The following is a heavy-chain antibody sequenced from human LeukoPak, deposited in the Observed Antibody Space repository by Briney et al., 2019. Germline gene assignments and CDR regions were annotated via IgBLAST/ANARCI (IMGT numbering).Heavy chain of an antibody. CDR1: GFTYSNYW. Sequence: GGSLRLSCAASGFTYSNYWMSWVRQAPGKGLEWLANLKQDGSQTYYVDSVKGRFTISRDNAKNSLYLQMNSLRAEDTAVYYCARIGYSSSSLDYWGLGTLVTVSS. CDR2: LKQDGSQT. D-gene: IGHD6-6*01. V-gene: IGHV3-7*01. J-gene: IGHJ4*02. CDR3: ARIGYSSSSLDY.